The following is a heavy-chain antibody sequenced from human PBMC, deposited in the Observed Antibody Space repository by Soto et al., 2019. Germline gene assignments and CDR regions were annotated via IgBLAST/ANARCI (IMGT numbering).Heavy chain of an antibody. J-gene: IGHJ4*02. Sequence: GGSLRLSCAASGFTFSDYYMSWIRQAPGKGLEWVSYISSSGSTIYYADSVKGRFTISRDNAKNSLYLQMNSLRAEDTAVYYCARDSDRGIPNYIWGSYRRGGFDYWGQGTLVTVSS. CDR2: ISSSGSTI. CDR1: GFTFSDYY. D-gene: IGHD3-16*02. CDR3: ARDSDRGIPNYIWGSYRRGGFDY. V-gene: IGHV3-11*01.